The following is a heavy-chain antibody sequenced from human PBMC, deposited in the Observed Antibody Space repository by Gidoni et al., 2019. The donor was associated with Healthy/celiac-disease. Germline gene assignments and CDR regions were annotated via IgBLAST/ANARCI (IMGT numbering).Heavy chain of an antibody. D-gene: IGHD6-13*01. J-gene: IGHJ4*02. CDR2: IIPIFGTA. V-gene: IGHV1-69*01. CDR1: GGTFSSYA. CDR3: ARGTREAAAGTFDY. Sequence: QVQLVQSGAEVKKPGSSVKVSCKASGGTFSSYAISWVRQAPGQGLEWMGGIIPIFGTANYEQKFQGRVTITADESTSTAYMELSSLRSEDTAVYYCARGTREAAAGTFDYWGQGTLVTVSS.